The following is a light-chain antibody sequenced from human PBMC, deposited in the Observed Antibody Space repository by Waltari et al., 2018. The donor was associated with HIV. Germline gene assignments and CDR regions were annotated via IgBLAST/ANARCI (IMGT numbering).Light chain of an antibody. CDR3: QSWDDSLSGYV. CDR1: KSNIGAGYA. V-gene: IGLV1-40*01. Sequence: QSVLTQPPSLSGAPGQRVTISCTGSKSNIGAGYAVHWYQQVPGTATKLLIYGNNNRPSGVPERFSGAKSDTSASLAITGLQAEDEADYYCQSWDDSLSGYVFGTGSKVTVL. CDR2: GNN. J-gene: IGLJ1*01.